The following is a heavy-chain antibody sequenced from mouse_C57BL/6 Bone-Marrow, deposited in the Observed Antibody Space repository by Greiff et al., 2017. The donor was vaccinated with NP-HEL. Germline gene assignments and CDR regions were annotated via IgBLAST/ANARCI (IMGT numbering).Heavy chain of an antibody. CDR1: GFTFSSYA. CDR2: ISSGGDYI. Sequence: EVQVVESGEGLVKPGGSLKLSCAASGFTFSSYAMSWVRQTPEKRLEWVAYISSGGDYIYYADTVKGRFTISRDNARNTLYLQMSSLKSEDTAMYYCTSASYDYWFAYWGQGTLVTVSA. D-gene: IGHD2-4*01. CDR3: TSASYDYWFAY. J-gene: IGHJ3*01. V-gene: IGHV5-9-1*02.